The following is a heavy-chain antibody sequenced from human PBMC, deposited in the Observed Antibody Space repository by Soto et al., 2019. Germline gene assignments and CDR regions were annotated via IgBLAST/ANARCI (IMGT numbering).Heavy chain of an antibody. J-gene: IGHJ6*02. CDR3: ARGARSSSWYAYYYYGMDV. CDR2: TYYRSKWYN. CDR1: GDSVSSNSAA. V-gene: IGHV6-1*01. Sequence: PSQTLSLTCVISGDSVSSNSAAWNWIRQSPSRGLEWLGRTYYRSKWYNDYAVSVKSRITINPDTSKNQFSLQLNSVTPEDTAVYYCARGARSSSWYAYYYYGMDVWGQGTTVTVSS. D-gene: IGHD6-13*01.